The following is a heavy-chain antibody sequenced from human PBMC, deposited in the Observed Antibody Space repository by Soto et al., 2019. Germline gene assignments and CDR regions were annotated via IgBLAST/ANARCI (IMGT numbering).Heavy chain of an antibody. D-gene: IGHD3-10*01. CDR1: GFIFYDYA. CDR3: AKASGLNPYYYYGMDV. J-gene: IGHJ6*02. Sequence: SLRLSCAASGFIFYDYAMRFFRQAPVKGLEWVSGMSWSRESVGYADSVKGRFTISRDSAKNSLYLQMNSLRTEDTALYYCAKASGLNPYYYYGMDVWGQGTTVTVSS. V-gene: IGHV3-9*01. CDR2: MSWSRESV.